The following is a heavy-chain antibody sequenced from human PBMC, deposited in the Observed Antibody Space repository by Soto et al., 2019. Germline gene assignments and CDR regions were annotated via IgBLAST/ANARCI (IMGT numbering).Heavy chain of an antibody. Sequence: PSETLSLTCTVSGGSISSYYWSWTRQPPGKGLEWIGYIYYSGSTNYNPSLKSRVTISVDTSKNQFSLKLSSVTAADTAVYYCARSGVGYCSGGSCYGWFDPWGQGTLVTVSS. D-gene: IGHD2-15*01. CDR1: GGSISSYY. J-gene: IGHJ5*02. CDR2: IYYSGST. V-gene: IGHV4-59*01. CDR3: ARSGVGYCSGGSCYGWFDP.